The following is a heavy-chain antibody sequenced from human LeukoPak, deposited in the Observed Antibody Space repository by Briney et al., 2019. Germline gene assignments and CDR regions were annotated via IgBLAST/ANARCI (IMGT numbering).Heavy chain of an antibody. D-gene: IGHD3-22*01. CDR2: INSAGNA. Sequence: GGSLRPSCAASGFTVSSNYMNWVRQAPGKGLEWVSVINSAGNAYYADSVKGRFTISRDNSKNMLYLQMNSLRAEDTAVYHCARSQGGTMSLRHFDLWGRGTLVTVSS. CDR3: ARSQGGTMSLRHFDL. J-gene: IGHJ2*01. V-gene: IGHV3-53*01. CDR1: GFTVSSNY.